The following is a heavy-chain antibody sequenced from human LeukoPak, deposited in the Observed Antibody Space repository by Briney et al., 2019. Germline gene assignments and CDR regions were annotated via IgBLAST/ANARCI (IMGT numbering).Heavy chain of an antibody. CDR3: AREITIVRGVSRPFDY. Sequence: SETLSLSCAAYGGSFSGSYRSWIRQPPGKGLEWIGEINHSGSTNYYASLKSRVTISVDTSKNQFSLKLSSVTASDTAVYYYAREITIVRGVSRPFDYWGQGTLVTVSS. CDR1: GGSFSGSY. J-gene: IGHJ4*02. CDR2: INHSGST. V-gene: IGHV4-34*01. D-gene: IGHD3-10*01.